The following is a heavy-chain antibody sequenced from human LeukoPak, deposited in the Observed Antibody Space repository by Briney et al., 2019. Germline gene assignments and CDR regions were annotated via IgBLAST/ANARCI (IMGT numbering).Heavy chain of an antibody. Sequence: GGSLRLSCAASGFTVSSNYMSWVRQAPGKGLEWVAVISYDGSNKYYADSVKGRFTISRDNSKNTLYLQMNSLRAEDTAVYYCARDGYYGSGSYYTFDYWGQGTLVTVSS. CDR2: ISYDGSNK. J-gene: IGHJ4*02. CDR3: ARDGYYGSGSYYTFDY. V-gene: IGHV3-30*03. D-gene: IGHD3-10*01. CDR1: GFTVSSNY.